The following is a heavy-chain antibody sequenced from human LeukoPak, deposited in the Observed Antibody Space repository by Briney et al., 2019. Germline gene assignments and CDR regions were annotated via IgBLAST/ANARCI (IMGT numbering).Heavy chain of an antibody. CDR3: ARGGMGPVRS. J-gene: IGHJ4*02. Sequence: SETLSLTCAVYGGSFSGYYWSWIRQPPGKGLEWIGEINHSGSTNYNPSLKSRVTISVDTSKNQFSLKLSSVTAADTAVYYCARGGMGPVRSWGQGTLVTVSS. V-gene: IGHV4-34*01. D-gene: IGHD1-26*01. CDR1: GGSFSGYY. CDR2: INHSGST.